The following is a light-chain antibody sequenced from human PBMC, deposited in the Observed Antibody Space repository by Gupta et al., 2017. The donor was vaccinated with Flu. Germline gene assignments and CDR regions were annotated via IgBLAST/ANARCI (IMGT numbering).Light chain of an antibody. CDR3: AAWDDSLNGPV. CDR1: SSNIGSNT. Sequence: QYVLTQPPPASGTPGQRVTTSCSGSSSNIGSNTVNWYQQLPGTAPKLLISSNNQRPSGVPNRFSGSKSSTSASLAISGLQSEDEADYYCAAWDDSLNGPVFGTGTKVTVL. V-gene: IGLV1-44*01. J-gene: IGLJ1*01. CDR2: SNN.